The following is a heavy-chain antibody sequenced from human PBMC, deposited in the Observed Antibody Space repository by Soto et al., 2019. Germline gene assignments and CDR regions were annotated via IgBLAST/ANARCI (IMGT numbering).Heavy chain of an antibody. V-gene: IGHV4-30-2*05. Sequence: SETLSLTCAVSGGSISSDGYSWSWIRQPPGKGPEWIGYIYYSGSTYYNPSLKSRVTISVDTSKNQFSLKLSSVTAADTAVYYCARSRAYYYDSSGLLFDYWGQGTLVTVSS. CDR1: GGSISSDGYS. CDR2: IYYSGST. CDR3: ARSRAYYYDSSGLLFDY. D-gene: IGHD3-22*01. J-gene: IGHJ4*02.